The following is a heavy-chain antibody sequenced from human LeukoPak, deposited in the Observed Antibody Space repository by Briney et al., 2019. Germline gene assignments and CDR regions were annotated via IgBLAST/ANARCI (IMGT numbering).Heavy chain of an antibody. CDR1: GFTFSSYA. Sequence: GGSLRLSCAASGFTFSSYAMHWVRQAPGKGLEWVAFVRYDGSNKYYADSVKGRFTISRDNSKNTLYLQMNSLRAEDTAVYYCAKDAKIQEIWRLEGASPDDAFDIWGQGTMVTVSS. D-gene: IGHD2/OR15-2a*01. J-gene: IGHJ3*02. CDR2: VRYDGSNK. CDR3: AKDAKIQEIWRLEGASPDDAFDI. V-gene: IGHV3-30*02.